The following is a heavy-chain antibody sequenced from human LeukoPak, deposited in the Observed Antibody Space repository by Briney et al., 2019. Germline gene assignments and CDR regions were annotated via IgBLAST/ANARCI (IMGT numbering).Heavy chain of an antibody. Sequence: PSETLSLTCTVSGGSISSGGYYWSWIRQPPGKGLEWIGYIYHSGSTYYNPSLKSRVTISVDTSKNQFSLKLSSVTAADTAVYYCAREGQWRYYFDYWGQGTLVTVSS. D-gene: IGHD6-19*01. V-gene: IGHV4-30-2*01. CDR1: GGSISSGGYY. J-gene: IGHJ4*02. CDR3: AREGQWRYYFDY. CDR2: IYHSGST.